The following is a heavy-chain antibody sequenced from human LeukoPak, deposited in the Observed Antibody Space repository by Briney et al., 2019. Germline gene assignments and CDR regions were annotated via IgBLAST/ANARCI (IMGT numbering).Heavy chain of an antibody. D-gene: IGHD2-2*01. CDR1: GGSFSGYY. V-gene: IGHV4-34*01. CDR3: ARGGEVGTSCYYDY. J-gene: IGHJ4*02. Sequence: PSETLSLTCAVYGGSFSGYYWSWIRQPPGKGLEWIGEINHSGSTNYNPSLKSRVTISVDTSKNQFSLKLSSVTAADTAVYYCARGGEVGTSCYYDYWGQGTLVTVSS. CDR2: INHSGST.